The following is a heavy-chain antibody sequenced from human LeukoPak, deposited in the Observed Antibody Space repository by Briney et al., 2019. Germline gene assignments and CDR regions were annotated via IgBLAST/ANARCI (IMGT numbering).Heavy chain of an antibody. CDR3: ARVFRAYGSGSYYDC. Sequence: GGSLKLSCAASGFPFDDYGMSWVRPAPGKGLEWVSGINWNGGSTGYADSVKGRFTISRDNAKNSLYLQMNSLRAEDTALYYCARVFRAYGSGSYYDCWGQGTLVAVSS. CDR1: GFPFDDYG. V-gene: IGHV3-20*04. D-gene: IGHD3-10*01. CDR2: INWNGGST. J-gene: IGHJ4*02.